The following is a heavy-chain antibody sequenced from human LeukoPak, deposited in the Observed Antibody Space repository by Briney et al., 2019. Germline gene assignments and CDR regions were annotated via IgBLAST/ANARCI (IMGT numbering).Heavy chain of an antibody. CDR1: GGSISSYY. CDR2: IYYSGST. D-gene: IGHD3-22*01. V-gene: IGHV4-39*07. J-gene: IGHJ4*02. CDR3: ARDFYDSSGYYSLDY. Sequence: SETLSLTCTVSGGSISSYYWGWIRQPPGKGLEWIGSIYYSGSTYYNPSLKSRVTMSVDTSKNQFSLELSSVTAADTAVYYCARDFYDSSGYYSLDYWGQGTLVTVSS.